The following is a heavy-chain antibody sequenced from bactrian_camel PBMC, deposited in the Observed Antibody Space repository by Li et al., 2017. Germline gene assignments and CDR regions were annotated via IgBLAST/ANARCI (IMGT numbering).Heavy chain of an antibody. D-gene: IGHD6*01. J-gene: IGHJ4*01. CDR2: RYSEDRISIT. Sequence: HVQLVESGGGSVQAGGSLRLSCAASGYTASTYCMAWFRQAPGKEREGVGARYSEDRISITRYGDSVRGRFTISHDKAKNTLYLQMISLKPEDTAMYYCAAARTRWYGGPWDFLNLASDDYQKYWGQGTQVTVS. V-gene: IGHV3S6*01. CDR3: AAARTRWYGGPWDFLNLASDDYQKY. CDR1: GYTASTYC.